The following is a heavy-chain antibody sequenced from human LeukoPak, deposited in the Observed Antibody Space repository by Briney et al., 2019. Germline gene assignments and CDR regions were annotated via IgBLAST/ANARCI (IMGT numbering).Heavy chain of an antibody. Sequence: GGSLRLSCAASGFTFSSYAMRWVRQAPGKGLEWVSVISGSGGHTNYADSVKGRFTISRDNFKSTLYLQMNSLTAEDTAIYYRAKDQVEYLVRAFDIWGQGTLVTVSS. J-gene: IGHJ3*02. CDR1: GFTFSSYA. CDR2: ISGSGGHT. D-gene: IGHD6-13*01. CDR3: AKDQVEYLVRAFDI. V-gene: IGHV3-23*01.